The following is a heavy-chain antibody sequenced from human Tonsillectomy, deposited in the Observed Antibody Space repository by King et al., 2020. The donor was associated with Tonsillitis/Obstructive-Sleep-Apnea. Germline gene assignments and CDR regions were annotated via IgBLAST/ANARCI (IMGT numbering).Heavy chain of an antibody. CDR2: VNHSEGS. V-gene: IGHV4-34*01. CDR1: GGSFSSNS. J-gene: IGHJ4*02. Sequence: VQLQQWGAGLLKPSETLSLTCAVYGGSFSSNSWSWIRQPPGKGLEWIGEVNHSEGSNYNPSLKGRVTISVDTSNSQFSLRLSSVTAADSAVYYCARVVKDIMGDPVDHFDHWGQGTLVTVSS. CDR3: ARVVKDIMGDPVDHFDH. D-gene: IGHD3-16*01.